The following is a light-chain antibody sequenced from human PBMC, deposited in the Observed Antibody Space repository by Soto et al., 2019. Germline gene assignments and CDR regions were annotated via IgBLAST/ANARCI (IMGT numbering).Light chain of an antibody. Sequence: DTPMTQSPSSLSASVGDRVTLTCRASQSIDTFLHWYQLKPGKSPRLLIYTASSLQSGVPSRFSGGGSGTDFTLTISSLQPEDAATYYCQQTYSTPQTFGQGTKVEIK. J-gene: IGKJ1*01. CDR2: TAS. V-gene: IGKV1-39*01. CDR1: QSIDTF. CDR3: QQTYSTPQT.